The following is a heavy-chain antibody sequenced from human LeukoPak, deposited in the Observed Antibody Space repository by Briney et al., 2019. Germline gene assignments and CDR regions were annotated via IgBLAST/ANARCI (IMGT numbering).Heavy chain of an antibody. D-gene: IGHD2-2*01. Sequence: GGSLRLSCAASGFRLSSYWMTWVRQAPGKGLEWGANIKNDGSERYYADSVKGRFAISRDNAKNSLYLQMNSLRAEDTAMYDCAKVVVAGQDLDYWGQGTLVTVSS. J-gene: IGHJ4*02. V-gene: IGHV3-7*01. CDR3: AKVVVAGQDLDY. CDR2: IKNDGSER. CDR1: GFRLSSYW.